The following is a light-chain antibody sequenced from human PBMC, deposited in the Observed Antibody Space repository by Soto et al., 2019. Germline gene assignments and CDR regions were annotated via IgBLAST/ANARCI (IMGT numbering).Light chain of an antibody. CDR1: QGIRND. Sequence: AIQITQSPSSLSASVGDRVTITCRASQGIRNDLGWYQQKPGKAPKLLIYDASSLRSGVPSRFSGSGSGTDFTLTISSLQPEDFATYDCLQEYNLWTFGQGTKVDIK. CDR2: DAS. CDR3: LQEYNLWT. V-gene: IGKV1-6*01. J-gene: IGKJ1*01.